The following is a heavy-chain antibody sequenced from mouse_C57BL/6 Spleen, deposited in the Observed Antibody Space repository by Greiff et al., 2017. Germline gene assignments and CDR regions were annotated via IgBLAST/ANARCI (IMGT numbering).Heavy chain of an antibody. CDR1: GYAFTNYL. CDR2: IDPGSGGT. J-gene: IGHJ4*01. V-gene: IGHV1-54*01. Sequence: VQLQQSGAELVRPGTSVKVSCKASGYAFTNYLIEWVKQRPGQGLEWIGEIDPGSGGTNYNEKFKGKATLTADKSSSTAYMQRSSLTSEYSAVYFCAGGMDYWGQGTSVTVSS. CDR3: AGGMDY.